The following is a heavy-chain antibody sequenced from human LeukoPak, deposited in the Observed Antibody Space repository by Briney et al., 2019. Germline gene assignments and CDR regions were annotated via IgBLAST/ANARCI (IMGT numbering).Heavy chain of an antibody. CDR2: IRSKANSYAT. CDR3: SRRRGYSYGVDY. V-gene: IGHV3-73*01. D-gene: IGHD5-18*01. J-gene: IGHJ4*02. Sequence: PGGSLKLSCAASGFTFSGSAMHWVRQASGKGLEWVGRIRSKANSYATAYAASVKGRFTISRDDSKNTAYLQMNSRKTEATAVYYCSRRRGYSYGVDYWGQGTMVTVSS. CDR1: GFTFSGSA.